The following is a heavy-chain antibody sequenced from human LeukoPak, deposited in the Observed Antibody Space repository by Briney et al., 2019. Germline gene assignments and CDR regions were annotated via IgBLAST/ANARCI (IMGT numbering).Heavy chain of an antibody. V-gene: IGHV4-34*01. CDR3: ARALDIFTGTFDY. J-gene: IGHJ4*02. D-gene: IGHD3-9*01. Sequence: SETLSLTCAVYGGSFSGYYWSWIRQPPGKGLEWIGEINHSGSTNYNPSLKSRVTISVDTSKNQFSLKLSSVTAADTAVYYCARALDIFTGTFDYWGQGTLVTVSS. CDR2: INHSGST. CDR1: GGSFSGYY.